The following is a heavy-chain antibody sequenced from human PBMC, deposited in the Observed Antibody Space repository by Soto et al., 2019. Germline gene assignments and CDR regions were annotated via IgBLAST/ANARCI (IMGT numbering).Heavy chain of an antibody. V-gene: IGHV4-30-4*01. J-gene: IGHJ6*02. D-gene: IGHD1-26*01. CDR3: ARDISPSGSNPKRDRYYYYYGMDV. CDR1: AGSISSGDYY. CDR2: IHYSGRT. Sequence: PSETLSLTCTVSAGSISSGDYYWSWIRQAPGKGLEWIGNIHYSGRTCYIPSLKSRVTMSVDTSKNQFSLKLSSVTAADTAVYYCARDISPSGSNPKRDRYYYYYGMDVWGQGTTVTVSS.